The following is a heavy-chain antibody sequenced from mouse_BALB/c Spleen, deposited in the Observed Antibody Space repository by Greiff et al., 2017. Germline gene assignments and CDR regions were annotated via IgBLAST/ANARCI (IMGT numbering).Heavy chain of an antibody. J-gene: IGHJ3*01. Sequence: EVKLMESGPSLVKPSQTLSLTCSVTGDSITSGYWNWIRKFPGNKLEYMGYISYSGSTYYNPSLKSRISITRDTSKNQYYLQLNSVTTEDTATYYCAREEYGNSWFAYWGQGTLVTVSA. D-gene: IGHD2-10*02. V-gene: IGHV3-8*02. CDR1: GDSITSGY. CDR2: ISYSGST. CDR3: AREEYGNSWFAY.